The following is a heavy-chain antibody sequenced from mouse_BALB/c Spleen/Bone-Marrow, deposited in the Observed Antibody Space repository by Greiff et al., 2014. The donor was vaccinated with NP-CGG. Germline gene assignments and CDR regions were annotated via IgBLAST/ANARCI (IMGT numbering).Heavy chain of an antibody. CDR2: IWAGGST. D-gene: IGHD2-3*01. Sequence: VKLMESGPGLVAPSQSLSITCTVSGFSLTSYGVHWVRQPPGKGLEWLGVIWAGGSTNYNSALMSRLSISKDNSESQVFLKMNSLQTGDTAMYYCARVYLWYFDVWGAGTTVTVSS. CDR3: ARVYLWYFDV. J-gene: IGHJ1*01. V-gene: IGHV2-9*02. CDR1: GFSLTSYG.